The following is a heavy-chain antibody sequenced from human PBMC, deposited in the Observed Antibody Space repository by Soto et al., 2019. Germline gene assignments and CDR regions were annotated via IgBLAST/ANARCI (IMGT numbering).Heavy chain of an antibody. V-gene: IGHV3-23*01. Sequence: GSLRLSCAASGFTFSSYAMSWVRQAPGKGLEWVSAISGSGGSTYYADSVKGRFTISRDNSKNTLYLQMNSLRAEDTAVYYCAKDGVPIIRGYPNPDYWGQGTLVTVSS. J-gene: IGHJ4*02. CDR1: GFTFSSYA. CDR3: AKDGVPIIRGYPNPDY. CDR2: ISGSGGST. D-gene: IGHD3-22*01.